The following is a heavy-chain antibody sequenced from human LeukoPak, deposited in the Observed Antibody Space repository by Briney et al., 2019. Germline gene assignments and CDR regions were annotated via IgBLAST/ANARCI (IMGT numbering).Heavy chain of an antibody. Sequence: PGGSLRLSCAASGFTFSSYAMSWVHQAPGKGLEWVSAISGSGGSTYYADSVKGWFTISRDNSKNTLYLQMNSLRAEDTAVYYCAKDRWDDSSSWYHGWFDPWGQGTLVTVSS. J-gene: IGHJ5*02. D-gene: IGHD6-13*01. CDR1: GFTFSSYA. V-gene: IGHV3-23*01. CDR2: ISGSGGST. CDR3: AKDRWDDSSSWYHGWFDP.